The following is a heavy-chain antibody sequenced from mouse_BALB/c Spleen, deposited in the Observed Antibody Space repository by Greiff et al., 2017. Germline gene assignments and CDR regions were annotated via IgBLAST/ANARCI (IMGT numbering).Heavy chain of an antibody. CDR2: IWGDGST. CDR3: ARRDYDDAMDY. J-gene: IGHJ4*01. V-gene: IGHV2-6-7*02. D-gene: IGHD2-4*01. Sequence: VQLQESGPGLVAPSQSLSITCTVSGFSLTGYGVNWVRQPPGKGLEWLGMIWGDGSTDYNSALKSRLSISKDNSKSQVFLKMNSLQTDDTARYYCARRDYDDAMDYWGQGTSVTVSS. CDR1: GFSLTGYG.